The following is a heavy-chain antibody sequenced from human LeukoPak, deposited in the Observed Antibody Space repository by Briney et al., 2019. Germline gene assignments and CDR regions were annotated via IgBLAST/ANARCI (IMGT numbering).Heavy chain of an antibody. J-gene: IGHJ4*02. D-gene: IGHD3-10*01. V-gene: IGHV3-15*01. CDR2: IKSKTVGGTT. Sequence: GGSLRLSCAASGFTFSNAWMSWVRQAPGKGMEWVGRIKSKTVGGTTDYAAPVKGRFTISRDDSKNTLYLQMTSLKTEDTAVYYCYFVGYYYGSGRMTHIDYWGQGTLVTVSS. CDR3: YFVGYYYGSGRMTHIDY. CDR1: GFTFSNAW.